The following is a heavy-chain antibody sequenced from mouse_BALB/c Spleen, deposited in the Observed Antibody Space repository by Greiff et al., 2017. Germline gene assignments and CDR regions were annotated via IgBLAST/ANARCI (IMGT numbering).Heavy chain of an antibody. CDR1: GYSFTSYW. D-gene: IGHD1-1*01. J-gene: IGHJ4*01. CDR2: IYPGNSDT. CDR3: TRGDYYGSSYKDY. Sequence: VQLQQSGTVLARPGASVKMSCKASGYSFTSYWMHWVKQRPGQGLEWIGAIYPGNSDTSYNQKFKGKAKLTAVTSASTAYMELSSLTNEDSAVYYCTRGDYYGSSYKDYWGQGTSVTVSS. V-gene: IGHV1-5*01.